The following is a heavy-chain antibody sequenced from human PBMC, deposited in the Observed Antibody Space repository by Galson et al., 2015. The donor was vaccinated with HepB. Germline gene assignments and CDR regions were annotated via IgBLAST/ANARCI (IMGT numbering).Heavy chain of an antibody. CDR2: INTNAGNP. Sequence: SVKVSCKASGYTFTSYAMNWVRQAPGQGLEWMGWINTNAGNPTYAQGFTGRFVFSLDTSVSTAYLQICSLKAEDTAVYYCARDRVGVVGATYNWFDPWGQRTLVTVSS. CDR1: GYTFTSYA. CDR3: ARDRVGVVGATYNWFDP. D-gene: IGHD1-26*01. J-gene: IGHJ5*02. V-gene: IGHV7-4-1*01.